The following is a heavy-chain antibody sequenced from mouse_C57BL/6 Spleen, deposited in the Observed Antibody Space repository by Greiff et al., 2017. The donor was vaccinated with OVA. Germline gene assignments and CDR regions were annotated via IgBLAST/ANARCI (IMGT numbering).Heavy chain of an antibody. J-gene: IGHJ3*01. CDR3: ASETGTGFAY. CDR2: IDPSDSYT. V-gene: IGHV1-50*01. D-gene: IGHD4-1*01. CDR1: GYTFTSYW. Sequence: QVQLQQPGAELVKPGASVKLSCKASGYTFTSYWMQWVKQRPGQGLEWIGEIDPSDSYTNYNQKFKGKATLTVDTSSSTAYMQLSSLTSEDSAVYYCASETGTGFAYWGQGTLVTVSA.